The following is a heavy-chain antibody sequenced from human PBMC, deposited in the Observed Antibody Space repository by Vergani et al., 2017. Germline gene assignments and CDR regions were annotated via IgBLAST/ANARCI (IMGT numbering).Heavy chain of an antibody. Sequence: QVQLVQSGAEVKKPGASVKVSCKASGYTFTSYYMHWVRQAPGQGLEWMGIINPSGGSTSYAQKFQGRGTMTRDTSTSTVYMELSSLRSEDTAVYYCASRDTAMVTDYYYYGMDVWGQGTTVTVSS. CDR1: GYTFTSYY. D-gene: IGHD5-18*01. CDR2: INPSGGST. V-gene: IGHV1-46*01. CDR3: ASRDTAMVTDYYYYGMDV. J-gene: IGHJ6*02.